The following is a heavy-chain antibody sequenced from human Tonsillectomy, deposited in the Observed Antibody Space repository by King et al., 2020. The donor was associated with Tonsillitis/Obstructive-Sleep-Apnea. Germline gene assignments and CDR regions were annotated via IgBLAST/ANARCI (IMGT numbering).Heavy chain of an antibody. V-gene: IGHV3-23*04. J-gene: IGHJ2*01. CDR3: AKDENWYFDL. CDR2: ISANGGST. CDR1: GFTFSSYD. Sequence: VQLVESGGGLVQPGGSLRLSFAASGFTFSSYDMSWFRQAPGKGLEWVSGISANGGSTYYADSVKGRFTISRDNSKNTLYLQMNSLRAEDTAVYYCAKDENWYFDLWGRGTLVTVSS.